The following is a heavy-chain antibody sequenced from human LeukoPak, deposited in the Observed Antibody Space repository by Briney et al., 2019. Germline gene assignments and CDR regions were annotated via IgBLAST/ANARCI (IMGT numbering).Heavy chain of an antibody. Sequence: SETLSLTCTVSGGSISGYYWSWIRQSPEKGLEWIGYIYYSGSTNYNPSLKSRVTMSVDTSKNQFSLNLSSVTAADTAVYYCARGPYSSRYDYWGQGTVVTVSS. CDR1: GGSISGYY. CDR3: ARGPYSSRYDY. J-gene: IGHJ4*02. V-gene: IGHV4-59*01. CDR2: IYYSGST. D-gene: IGHD6-13*01.